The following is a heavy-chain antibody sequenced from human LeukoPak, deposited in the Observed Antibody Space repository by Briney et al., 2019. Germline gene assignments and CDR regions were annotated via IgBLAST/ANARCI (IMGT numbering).Heavy chain of an antibody. V-gene: IGHV3-53*01. CDR2: IYSGGST. J-gene: IGHJ3*02. CDR3: AKGRYYYDSSGDDAFDI. D-gene: IGHD3-22*01. CDR1: GFTVSSNY. Sequence: GGSLRLSCAASGFTVSSNYMSWVRQAPGKGLEWVSVIYSGGSTYYADSVKGRFTISRDNSKNTLYLQMNSLRAVDTAVYYCAKGRYYYDSSGDDAFDIWGQGTMVTVSS.